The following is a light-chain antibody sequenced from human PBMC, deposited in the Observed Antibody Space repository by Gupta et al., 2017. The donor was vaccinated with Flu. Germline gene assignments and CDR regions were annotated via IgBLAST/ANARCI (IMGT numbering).Light chain of an antibody. Sequence: QSVLTQSPSASGTPGQSVTISSSGGTSNIGSHYVHWYQQHPGMAPQLLVYRNNQRLSTVPDRFTASKSGTSASLAIRGLRSEDEADYYCATWDDSLGGPVFGGGTKLAVL. CDR3: ATWDDSLGGPV. J-gene: IGLJ3*02. V-gene: IGLV1-47*01. CDR1: TSNIGSHY. CDR2: RNN.